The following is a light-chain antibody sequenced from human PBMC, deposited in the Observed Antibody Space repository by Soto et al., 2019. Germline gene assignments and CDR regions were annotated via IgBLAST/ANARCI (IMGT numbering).Light chain of an antibody. CDR1: QSISDN. CDR2: RSS. Sequence: DILMTQSPYTLYVSPGERVTLSCRASQSISDNLAWYQQKPGQGPKLLVYRSSTMHLGVPSRFSGNGSGTDFTLTISSLQSEDFAAYYCQQYNIWPITFGQGTRLEIK. V-gene: IGKV3-15*01. CDR3: QQYNIWPIT. J-gene: IGKJ5*01.